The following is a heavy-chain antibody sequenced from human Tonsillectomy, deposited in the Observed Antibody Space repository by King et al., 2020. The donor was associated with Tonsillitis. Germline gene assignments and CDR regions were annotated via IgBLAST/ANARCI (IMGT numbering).Heavy chain of an antibody. CDR1: GFTFSSYA. D-gene: IGHD3-3*01. Sequence: VQLVESGGGLVQPGGSLRLSCAASGFTFSSYAMSWVRQDPGKGLEWVSAISGSGGSTYYADSVKGRFTISRDNSKNTLYLQMNSLRAEDTAVYYCAKDVYVREYDFWSGYYTGVGDYWGQGTLVTVSS. CDR3: AKDVYVREYDFWSGYYTGVGDY. V-gene: IGHV3-23*04. J-gene: IGHJ4*02. CDR2: ISGSGGST.